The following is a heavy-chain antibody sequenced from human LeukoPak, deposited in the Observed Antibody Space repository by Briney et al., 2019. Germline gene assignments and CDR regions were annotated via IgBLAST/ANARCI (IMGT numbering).Heavy chain of an antibody. CDR3: AKEPSSSWYSRGVPIDY. V-gene: IGHV3-30*18. CDR2: ISYDGSNK. CDR1: GFTFSSYG. J-gene: IGHJ4*02. D-gene: IGHD6-13*01. Sequence: GGSLRLSCAASGFTFSSYGMHWVRQAPGKGLEWVAVISYDGSNKYYADSVKGRFTISRDNSKNTLYLQMNSLRAEDTAVYYCAKEPSSSWYSRGVPIDYWGQGTLVTVSS.